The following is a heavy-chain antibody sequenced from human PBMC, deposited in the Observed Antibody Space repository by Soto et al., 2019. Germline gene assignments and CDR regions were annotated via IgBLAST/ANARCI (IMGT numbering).Heavy chain of an antibody. CDR3: ARPDNYFFYMDV. CDR2: IYYSGST. J-gene: IGHJ6*03. V-gene: IGHV4-59*08. CDR1: GGSISSYY. Sequence: PSETLSLTCTVSGGSISSYYWSWIRQPPGKGLEWIGYIYYSGSTNYNPSLKSRVTISVDTSKNQFSLRLRSVTAADTAVYYCARPDNYFFYMDVWGKGTTVTVSS.